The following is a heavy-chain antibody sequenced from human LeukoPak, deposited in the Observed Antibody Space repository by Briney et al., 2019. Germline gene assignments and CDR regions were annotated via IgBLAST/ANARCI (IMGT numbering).Heavy chain of an antibody. D-gene: IGHD3-10*01. CDR2: THSSGST. CDR3: ARAYYGXGVVNAFX. Sequence: PSETLSLTCSVSGYSISSGYYWGWIRQPAGKGLEWIGRTHSSGSTNYKPSLKSRVTMSVDTSKNQFSLKLSSVTAADTAVYYCARAYYGXGVVNAFX. J-gene: IGHJ3*01. V-gene: IGHV4-38-2*02. CDR1: GYSISSGYY.